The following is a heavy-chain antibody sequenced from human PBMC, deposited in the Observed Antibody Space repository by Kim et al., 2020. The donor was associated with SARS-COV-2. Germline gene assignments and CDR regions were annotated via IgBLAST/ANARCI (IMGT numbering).Heavy chain of an antibody. Sequence: SETLSLTCTVSGGSISSGGYYWSWIRQHPGKGLEWIGYIYYSGSTYYNPSLKSRVTISVDTSKNQFSLKLSSVTAADTAVYYCARGVPPDYYYYDSSGYSHYFDYWGQGTLVTVSS. CDR3: ARGVPPDYYYYDSSGYSHYFDY. J-gene: IGHJ4*02. CDR2: IYYSGST. D-gene: IGHD3-22*01. V-gene: IGHV4-31*03. CDR1: GGSISSGGYY.